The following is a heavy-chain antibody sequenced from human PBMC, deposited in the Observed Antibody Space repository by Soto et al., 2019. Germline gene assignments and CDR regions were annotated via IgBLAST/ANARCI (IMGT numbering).Heavy chain of an antibody. Sequence: GASVKVSCKASGGTFSSYAISWVRQAPGQGLEWMGGIIPIFGTANYAQKFQGRVTIAADESTSTAYMELSSLRSEDTAVYYCARSVDYDFRMDVWGQGTTVTVSS. CDR1: GGTFSSYA. D-gene: IGHD3-3*01. V-gene: IGHV1-69*13. J-gene: IGHJ6*02. CDR3: ARSVDYDFRMDV. CDR2: IIPIFGTA.